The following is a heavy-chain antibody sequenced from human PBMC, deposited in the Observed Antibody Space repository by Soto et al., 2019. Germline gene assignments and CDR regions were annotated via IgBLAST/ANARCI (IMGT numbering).Heavy chain of an antibody. D-gene: IGHD2-21*02. Sequence: ASVKVSCKASGYTYTGYYMHWVRQAPGQGLEWMGIINPSGGSTSYAQKFQGRVTMTRDTSTSTVYMELSSLRSEDTAVYYCARQRLRGHIVVVTAIDYGMDVWGQGTTVTVSS. CDR2: INPSGGST. CDR3: ARQRLRGHIVVVTAIDYGMDV. CDR1: GYTYTGYY. V-gene: IGHV1-46*01. J-gene: IGHJ6*02.